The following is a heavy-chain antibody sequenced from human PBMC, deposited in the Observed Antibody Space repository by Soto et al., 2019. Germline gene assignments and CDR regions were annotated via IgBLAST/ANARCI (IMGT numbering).Heavy chain of an antibody. V-gene: IGHV4-4*02. CDR3: ARDGRDCSGGSCYEGLDY. CDR1: GGSISSSNW. D-gene: IGHD2-15*01. CDR2: IYHSGST. Sequence: QVQLQESGPGLVKPSGTLSLTCAVSGGSISSSNWWSWVRQPPGKGLEGIGEIYHSGSTNYNPSLKSRVTISVDKSKNQFSLKLSSVTAADTAVYYCARDGRDCSGGSCYEGLDYWGQGTLVTVSS. J-gene: IGHJ4*02.